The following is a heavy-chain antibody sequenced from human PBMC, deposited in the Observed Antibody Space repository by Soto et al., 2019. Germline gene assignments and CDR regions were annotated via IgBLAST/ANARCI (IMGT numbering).Heavy chain of an antibody. CDR2: ISSSSSTI. Sequence: GGSLRLSCAASGFTFSSYSMNWVRQAPGKGLEWVSYISSSSSTIYYADSVKGRFTISRDNAKNSLYLQMNSLRAEDTAVYYCARGLVPAAPGGVYYWGQGTLVTVSS. J-gene: IGHJ4*02. V-gene: IGHV3-48*01. D-gene: IGHD2-2*01. CDR3: ARGLVPAAPGGVYY. CDR1: GFTFSSYS.